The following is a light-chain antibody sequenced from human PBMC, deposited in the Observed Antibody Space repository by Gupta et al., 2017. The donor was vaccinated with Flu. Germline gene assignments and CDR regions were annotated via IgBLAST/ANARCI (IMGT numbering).Light chain of an antibody. CDR2: STS. V-gene: IGKV3D-15*01. CDR3: QQYKNGPPWT. Sequence: EIVMTQTPAPLSVSPGERATLSCRASQSVSGNLAWYQKKAGQAPRLLIYSTSTRVTGIPARFSGSGSGTEFTLTISSRESEDVALYYCQQYKNGPPWTFGQGTKVEIK. J-gene: IGKJ1*01. CDR1: QSVSGN.